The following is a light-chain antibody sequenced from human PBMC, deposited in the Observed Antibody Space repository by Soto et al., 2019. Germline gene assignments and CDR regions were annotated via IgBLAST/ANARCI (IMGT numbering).Light chain of an antibody. J-gene: IGLJ1*01. CDR2: SNN. Sequence: QAVVTQAPSASGTPGQGVTISCSGSNSNIGSHTVNWYQQLPGTAPKLLIYSNNQRPSGVPDRFSGSGSGTSASLAISGLQSEDGADYYCAAWDDSLNGYVFGTGTKVTVL. CDR3: AAWDDSLNGYV. V-gene: IGLV1-44*01. CDR1: NSNIGSHT.